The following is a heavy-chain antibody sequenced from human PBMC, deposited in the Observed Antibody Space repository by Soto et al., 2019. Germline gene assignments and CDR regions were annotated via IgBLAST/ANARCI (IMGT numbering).Heavy chain of an antibody. V-gene: IGHV4-4*02. CDR3: ASVGSDYDNSGYYLP. J-gene: IGHJ5*02. CDR2: IYHSGST. D-gene: IGHD3-22*01. Sequence: SETLSLTCIVSGGSVSSSNWWSWVRQPPGKGLEWIGEIYHSGSTTYSPSLKSRATISVDKSENQFSLRLKSVTAADTAVYYCASVGSDYDNSGYYLPWGPGTLVTVSS. CDR1: GGSVSSSNW.